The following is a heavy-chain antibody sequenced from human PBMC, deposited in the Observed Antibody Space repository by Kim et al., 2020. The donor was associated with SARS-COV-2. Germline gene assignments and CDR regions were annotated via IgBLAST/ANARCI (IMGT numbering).Heavy chain of an antibody. V-gene: IGHV3-30*01. CDR3: ARDRKAAAAYYYYYGMDV. J-gene: IGHJ6*02. Sequence: KGRFTISRDNSKNTLYLQMNSLRAEDTAVYYCARDRKAAAAYYYYYGMDVWGQGTTVTVSS. D-gene: IGHD6-13*01.